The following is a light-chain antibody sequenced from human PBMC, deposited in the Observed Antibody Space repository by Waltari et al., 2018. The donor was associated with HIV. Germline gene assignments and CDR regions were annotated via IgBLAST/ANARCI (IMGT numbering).Light chain of an antibody. V-gene: IGLV3-10*01. J-gene: IGLJ2*01. CDR1: KLEKKY. CDR3: YSTDSSGNHRGV. CDR2: EDF. Sequence: SYELTQPPSASVSPGQTASITCSGDKLEKKYVCWYQQKPCQSPVMVIYEDFKRPSGIPERFSGSSSGTMATLTISGAQVEDEADYYCYSTDSSGNHRGVFGGGTKLTVL.